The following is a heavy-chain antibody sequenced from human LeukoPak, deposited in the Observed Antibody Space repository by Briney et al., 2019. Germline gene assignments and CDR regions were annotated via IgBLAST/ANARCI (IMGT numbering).Heavy chain of an antibody. D-gene: IGHD2-2*01. J-gene: IGHJ3*02. V-gene: IGHV4-4*02. CDR1: GGSISSSNW. CDR3: ARWPAQKDIVVVPAAIHDAFDI. Sequence: SGTLSLTCAVSGGSISSSNWWSWVRQPPGKGLEWIGEIYHSGSTNYNPSLKSRVTISVDKSKNQFSLKLSSVTAADTAVYYCARWPAQKDIVVVPAAIHDAFDIWGQGTMVTVSS. CDR2: IYHSGST.